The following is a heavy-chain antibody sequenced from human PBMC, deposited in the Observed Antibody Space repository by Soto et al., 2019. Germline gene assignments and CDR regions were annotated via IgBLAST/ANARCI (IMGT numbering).Heavy chain of an antibody. J-gene: IGHJ4*02. CDR2: IRPEGSEE. CDR3: ASTNHCSD. CDR1: GFNIGGYC. Sequence: EVQLVESGAGLVQPGASLRLSCSASGFNIGGYCMNWVRQAPGQGLEWVANIRPEGSEENYADSVKGRFTISTDKAKKSLCLQMNNLRAVDTGVYYCASTNHCSDWGQGALVTVSS. V-gene: IGHV3-7*05. D-gene: IGHD2-21*02.